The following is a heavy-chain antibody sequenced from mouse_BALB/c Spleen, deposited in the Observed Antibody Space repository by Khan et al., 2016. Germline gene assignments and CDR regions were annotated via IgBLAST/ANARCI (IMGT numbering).Heavy chain of an antibody. CDR1: GYTFTSYW. J-gene: IGHJ2*01. CDR2: INPSTGYT. D-gene: IGHD2-1*01. CDR3: ARSGGNYPYYFDY. Sequence: QVQLQQSGAELAKPGASVKMSCKASGYTFTSYWMHWVKQRPGQGLEWIGYINPSTGYTEYNQKFKDKATLTADKSSSTAYMQLSSLTSEDSAVXYCARSGGNYPYYFDYWGQGTTLTVSS. V-gene: IGHV1-7*01.